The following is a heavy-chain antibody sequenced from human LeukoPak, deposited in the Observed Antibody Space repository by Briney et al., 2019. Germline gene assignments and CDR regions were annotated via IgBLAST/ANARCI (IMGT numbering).Heavy chain of an antibody. CDR1: GFTVISNL. D-gene: IGHD3-16*02. Sequence: GGSLTLSCAASGFTVISNLMTWVRQSPGRGLEWLSSIYSGGATYYADSVKGRFTISRDHSNNSVSLQMTNLRVEDTAIYYCARGAYRISRPGTHYWGQGTLVTVSS. CDR3: ARGAYRISRPGTHY. CDR2: IYSGGAT. V-gene: IGHV3-53*01. J-gene: IGHJ4*02.